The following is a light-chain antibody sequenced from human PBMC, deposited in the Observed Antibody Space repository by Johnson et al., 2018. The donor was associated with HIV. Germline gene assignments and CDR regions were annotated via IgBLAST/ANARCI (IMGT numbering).Light chain of an antibody. CDR1: SSNVGNNV. CDR3: GAWDASLRPPYV. V-gene: IGLV1-51*01. Sequence: QSVLTQPPSVSAAPGQKVTISCSGSSSNVGNNVVSWYQQLPGTAPKLLIYDNNKRPSGIPDRFSGSKSGSSATLAITGLQTGDEADYYCGAWDASLRPPYVSGTGTTISVL. J-gene: IGLJ1*01. CDR2: DNN.